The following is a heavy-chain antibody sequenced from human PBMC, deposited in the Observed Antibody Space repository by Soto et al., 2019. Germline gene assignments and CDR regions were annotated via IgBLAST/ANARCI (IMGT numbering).Heavy chain of an antibody. J-gene: IGHJ4*02. Sequence: SETLSLTCAVYGGSFSAYYWSWIRQPPGKGLEWIGEINHSGSTSYSPSLKSRVTISVDTSKNQFSLRLNSVTAADTAVYYCARGGGSRGYYFDNWDQGTQVTVSS. CDR2: INHSGST. CDR3: ARGGGSRGYYFDN. D-gene: IGHD3-22*01. V-gene: IGHV4-34*01. CDR1: GGSFSAYY.